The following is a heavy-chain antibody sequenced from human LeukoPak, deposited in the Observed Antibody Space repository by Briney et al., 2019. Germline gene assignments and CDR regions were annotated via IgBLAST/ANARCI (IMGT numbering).Heavy chain of an antibody. CDR1: GFTFSTYW. V-gene: IGHV3-7*03. J-gene: IGHJ4*02. CDR3: ARAAGRVGAVDY. Sequence: GGSLRLSCAASGFTFSTYWMSWVRQAPGKGPEGVANIKEDGSEKYYGDSVKGRFTISRDNAKNSLYLQMNSLRAEDTAVYYCARAAGRVGAVDYWGQGTLVTVSS. CDR2: IKEDGSEK. D-gene: IGHD1-26*01.